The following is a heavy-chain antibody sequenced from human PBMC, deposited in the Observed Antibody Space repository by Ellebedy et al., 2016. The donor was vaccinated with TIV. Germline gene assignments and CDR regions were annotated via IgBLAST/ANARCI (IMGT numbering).Heavy chain of an antibody. J-gene: IGHJ4*02. CDR2: IYSGGYDGDSR. V-gene: IGHV3-53*01. Sequence: PSETLSLTCTVSGGSISSGGYYWSWVRQAPGKGLEWISLIYSGGYDGDSRYYADSVRGRFTMSRDTSKNTLYLQMNSLRTEDTAVYYCAVQGPAARQADWGQGTLVTVPS. D-gene: IGHD6-6*01. CDR3: AVQGPAARQAD. CDR1: GGSISSGGYY.